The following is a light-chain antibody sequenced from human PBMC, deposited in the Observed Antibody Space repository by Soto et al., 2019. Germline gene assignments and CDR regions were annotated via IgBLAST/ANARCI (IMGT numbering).Light chain of an antibody. V-gene: IGLV2-14*01. CDR3: SSYTTSSTQV. CDR1: SSDIGTYNY. CDR2: EVS. J-gene: IGLJ3*02. Sequence: QSVLTQPASVSGSPGQSITISCTGTSSDIGTYNYVSWYQQHPGKVPKLMIYEVSNRPSGVSNRFSGSKSGNTASLAISGLQAEDAADYSCSSYTTSSTQVFGGGTKVTVL.